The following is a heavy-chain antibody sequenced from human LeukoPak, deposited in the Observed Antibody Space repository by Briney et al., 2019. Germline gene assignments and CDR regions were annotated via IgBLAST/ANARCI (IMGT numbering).Heavy chain of an antibody. CDR3: TRSSPLYSSGYDAFDI. Sequence: GGSLRLSCTASGLTFGDYAMSWVRQAPGKGLEWVGFIRSKAYGGTTEYAASVKGRFTISRDDSTSIAYLQMNSLKTEDTAVYYCTRSSPLYSSGYDAFDIWGQGTMVTVSS. D-gene: IGHD6-19*01. CDR1: GLTFGDYA. V-gene: IGHV3-49*04. CDR2: IRSKAYGGTT. J-gene: IGHJ3*02.